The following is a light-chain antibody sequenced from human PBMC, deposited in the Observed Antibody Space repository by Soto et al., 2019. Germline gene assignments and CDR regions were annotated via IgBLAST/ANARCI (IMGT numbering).Light chain of an antibody. CDR1: QSVSTN. V-gene: IGKV3-15*01. CDR3: HQYNNWPPYT. J-gene: IGKJ2*01. Sequence: EIVMTQSPATLSVFPGERATLSCRASQSVSTNLAWYQQKPGQAPRLLIYGASARATGIPARFSGSGSGTEFTLTISRLQSEDFAVYSCHQYNNWPPYTFGQGTKLEIK. CDR2: GAS.